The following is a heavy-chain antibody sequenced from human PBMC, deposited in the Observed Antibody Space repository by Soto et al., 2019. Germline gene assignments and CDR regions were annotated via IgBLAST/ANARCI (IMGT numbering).Heavy chain of an antibody. V-gene: IGHV1-69*02. Sequence: ASVKVSCKASGGTFSSYTIRWVRQAPGQGLEWMGRIIPILGIANYAQKFQGRVTITADKSTSTAYMELSSLRSEDTAVYYCARGAERGALVVPAVGFDYWGQGTLVTVSS. CDR3: ARGAERGALVVPAVGFDY. D-gene: IGHD2-2*01. CDR2: IIPILGIA. J-gene: IGHJ4*02. CDR1: GGTFSSYT.